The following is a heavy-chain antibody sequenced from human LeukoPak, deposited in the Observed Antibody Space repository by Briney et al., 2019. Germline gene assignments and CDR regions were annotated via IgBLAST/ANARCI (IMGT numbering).Heavy chain of an antibody. CDR1: GGSISTSSSY. D-gene: IGHD3-10*01. J-gene: IGHJ3*02. CDR3: ARGLGYGSGSYYLGFDM. Sequence: PSETLSLTCTVLGGSISTSSSYWGWIRQPPGKWLEWIGSIYYSGSTYYNPSLKSRVTISVDTSRNQFSLKLSSVSAADTAVYYCARGLGYGSGSYYLGFDMWGQGKMVTVSS. V-gene: IGHV4-39*01. CDR2: IYYSGST.